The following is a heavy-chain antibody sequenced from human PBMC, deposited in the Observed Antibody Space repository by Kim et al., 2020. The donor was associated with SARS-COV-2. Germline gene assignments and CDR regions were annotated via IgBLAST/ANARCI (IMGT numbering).Heavy chain of an antibody. D-gene: IGHD3-10*01. CDR3: ARDHAGEWFGELLPPLTA. V-gene: IGHV3-7*01. CDR2: IKQDGSEK. Sequence: GGSLRLSCAASGFTFSSYWMSWVRQAPGNGLEWVANIKQDGSEKYYVDSVKGRFTISRDNAKNSLYLQMNSLRAEDTAVYYCARDHAGEWFGELLPPLTAWVQGTLVTVSS. J-gene: IGHJ4*02. CDR1: GFTFSSYW.